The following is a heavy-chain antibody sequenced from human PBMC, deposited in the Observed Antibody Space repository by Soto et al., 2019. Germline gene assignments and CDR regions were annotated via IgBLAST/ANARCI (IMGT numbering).Heavy chain of an antibody. CDR3: ARGPLDYPIPDFDY. D-gene: IGHD2-8*01. Sequence: QVQLLQSGAEVKKPGASVKVSCKASGYTFTSYGISWVRQAPGQGLEWMGWISTFNSHTDYAQKVQGRVAMTTDRSTGTADMELRSLTSDDTAVYYCARGPLDYPIPDFDYWGQGTLVTVSS. CDR2: ISTFNSHT. CDR1: GYTFTSYG. J-gene: IGHJ4*02. V-gene: IGHV1-18*01.